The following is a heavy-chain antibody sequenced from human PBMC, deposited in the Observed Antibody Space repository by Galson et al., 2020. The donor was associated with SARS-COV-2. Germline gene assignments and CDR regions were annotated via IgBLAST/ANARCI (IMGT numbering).Heavy chain of an antibody. V-gene: IGHV1-18*01. J-gene: IGHJ5*02. CDR2: ISAYNGNT. D-gene: IGHD3-16*02. CDR1: GYTFISYG. CDR3: VRGGIYDYVWGSYRSNWFDP. Sequence: ASVKVSCKASGYTFISYGISWVRQAPGQGLEWMGWISAYNGNTNYAQKLQGRVTMTTDTSTSTAYMELRSLRSDDTAVYYCVRGGIYDYVWGSYRSNWFDPWGQGTLVTVSS.